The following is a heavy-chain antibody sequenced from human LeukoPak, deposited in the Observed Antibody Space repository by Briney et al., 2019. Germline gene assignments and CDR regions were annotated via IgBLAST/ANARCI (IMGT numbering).Heavy chain of an antibody. CDR1: GYSFTSYW. V-gene: IGHV5-51*01. D-gene: IGHD1-26*01. J-gene: IGHJ4*02. Sequence: GESLKISCKASGYSFTSYWIGWVRQMPGKGLEWMGIINPHDSTTRYSPSFQGQVTISVDKSISTVYLQWSSLKASDSGVYYCARHSRSGTYRQLDSWRQGASVTVSP. CDR2: INPHDSTT. CDR3: ARHSRSGTYRQLDS.